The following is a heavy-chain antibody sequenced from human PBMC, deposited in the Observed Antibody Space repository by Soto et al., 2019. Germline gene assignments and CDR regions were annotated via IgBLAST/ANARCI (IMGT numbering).Heavy chain of an antibody. J-gene: IGHJ6*02. CDR3: ARGYYDFWSGQQVDYYYYGMDV. D-gene: IGHD3-3*01. CDR2: IKPNSGGT. Sequence: ASVKVSCKASGYTFTGYYMHWVRQAPGQGLEWMGWIKPNSGGTNYAQKFQGRVTMTRDTSISTAYMELSRLRSDDTAVYYCARGYYDFWSGQQVDYYYYGMDVWGQGTTVTVSS. V-gene: IGHV1-2*02. CDR1: GYTFTGYY.